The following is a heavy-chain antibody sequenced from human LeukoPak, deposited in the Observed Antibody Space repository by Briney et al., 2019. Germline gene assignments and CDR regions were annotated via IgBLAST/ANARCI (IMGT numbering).Heavy chain of an antibody. J-gene: IGHJ2*01. CDR2: ISGSGGST. V-gene: IGHV3-23*01. Sequence: GGSLRLSCAASGITVSSYAMSWVRQAPGKGLDWVSSISGSGGSTHYADSVKGRFTISRDNAKNTLYLQMDSLRGEDTAVYYCAKRTEYCSSTRCAFWYFDLWGRGTQVTVSS. CDR3: AKRTEYCSSTRCAFWYFDL. CDR1: GITVSSYA. D-gene: IGHD2-2*01.